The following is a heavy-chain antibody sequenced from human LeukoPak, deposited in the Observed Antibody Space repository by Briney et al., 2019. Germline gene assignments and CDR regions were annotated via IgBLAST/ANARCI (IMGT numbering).Heavy chain of an antibody. D-gene: IGHD3-22*01. V-gene: IGHV1-69*13. CDR2: IIPIFGTA. CDR1: GGTFSSYA. J-gene: IGHJ3*02. Sequence: GASVKVSCKASGGTFSSYAISWVRQAPGQGLEWMGGIIPIFGTANYAQKFQGRVTITADESTSTAYMELSGLRSEDTAVYYCATESIVVVAPGAFDIWGQGTMVTVSS. CDR3: ATESIVVVAPGAFDI.